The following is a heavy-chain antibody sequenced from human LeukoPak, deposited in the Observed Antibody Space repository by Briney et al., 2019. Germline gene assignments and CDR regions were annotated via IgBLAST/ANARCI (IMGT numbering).Heavy chain of an antibody. V-gene: IGHV3-30*04. Sequence: SGRSLRLSCAASGFTFSSYAMHWVRQAPGKGLEWVALISYDVSKKYYADSVKGRFTISRDNSKNTLYLQMNSLRAEDTAVYYCAKDHEISGYFHYWGQGTLVTVSS. CDR1: GFTFSSYA. D-gene: IGHD3-22*01. CDR2: ISYDVSKK. J-gene: IGHJ4*02. CDR3: AKDHEISGYFHY.